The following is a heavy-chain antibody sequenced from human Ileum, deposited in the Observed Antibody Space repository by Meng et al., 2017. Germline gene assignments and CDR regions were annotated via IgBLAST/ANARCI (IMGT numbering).Heavy chain of an antibody. V-gene: IGHV4-4*02. D-gene: IGHD2-15*01. CDR1: GGSFSSGNW. CDR3: VNYCSGGKCSPNEKTQH. J-gene: IGHJ1*01. Sequence: QMQLQESGPGLVKPSGTLSLTCGVSGGSFSSGNWWGWVRQPPGKGLEWIREIFHTGNTNYNPSLQSRVSLSIDKSKNQFSLKVISVTAADTAVYYCVNYCSGGKCSPNEKTQHWGQGTLVTVSS. CDR2: IFHTGNT.